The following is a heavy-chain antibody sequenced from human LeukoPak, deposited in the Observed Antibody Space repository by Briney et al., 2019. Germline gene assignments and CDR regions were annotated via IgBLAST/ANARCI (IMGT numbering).Heavy chain of an antibody. J-gene: IGHJ4*02. D-gene: IGHD1-26*01. CDR2: MSVSSCLI. Sequence: PGGSLRLSCAAPGFTFSSYSMNWVRQAPGKGMEWVSSMSVSSCLIYYADSVKGRFTISRDNAKSSLYLQMNRLRVEDTAVYYCAREFAGSASGAGYWGQGTLVTVSS. CDR1: GFTFSSYS. CDR3: AREFAGSASGAGY. V-gene: IGHV3-21*01.